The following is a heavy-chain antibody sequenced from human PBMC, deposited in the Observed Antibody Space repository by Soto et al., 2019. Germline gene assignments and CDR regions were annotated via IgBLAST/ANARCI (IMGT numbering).Heavy chain of an antibody. D-gene: IGHD2-15*01. CDR3: ARGGRSGGSCEHFDY. V-gene: IGHV4-30-2*01. CDR2: IYHSGST. CDR1: GGSIISGGYS. Sequence: SETLSLTCAVSGGSIISGGYSWSWIRQPPGKGLEWIGYIYHSGSTYYNPSLKSRVTISVDRSKNQFSLKLSSVTAADTAVYYCARGGRSGGSCEHFDYWGQGNLVTVSS. J-gene: IGHJ4*02.